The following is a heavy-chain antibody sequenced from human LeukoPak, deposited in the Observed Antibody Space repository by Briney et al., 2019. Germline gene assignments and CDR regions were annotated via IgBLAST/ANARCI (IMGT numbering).Heavy chain of an antibody. D-gene: IGHD2-2*01. J-gene: IGHJ5*02. CDR1: GYSFTSYW. V-gene: IGHV5-51*01. CDR3: AREMGGYCSSTSCRNWFDP. Sequence: GESLKISCKGSGYSFTSYWIGWVRQMPGKGLEWMGIIYPGDSDTRYSPSFQGQVTISADKSISTAYLQWSSLKASDTAMYYCAREMGGYCSSTSCRNWFDPWGQGTLVTVSS. CDR2: IYPGDSDT.